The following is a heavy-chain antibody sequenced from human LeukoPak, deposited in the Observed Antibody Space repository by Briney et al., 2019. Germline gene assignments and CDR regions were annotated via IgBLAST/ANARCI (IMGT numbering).Heavy chain of an antibody. D-gene: IGHD3-10*02. V-gene: IGHV3-23*01. CDR3: AKRPAAVRGVIPYVDY. CDR1: GFMFRSSF. J-gene: IGHJ4*02. CDR2: ISASAGNI. Sequence: GGSLRLSCAASGFMFRSSFMNWVRQVPGKGLEWVATISASAGNIYYADSVKGRFTISGDNSKNTLFLQMNSLRAEDTAIYYCAKRPAAVRGVIPYVDYWGQGTLVTVSS.